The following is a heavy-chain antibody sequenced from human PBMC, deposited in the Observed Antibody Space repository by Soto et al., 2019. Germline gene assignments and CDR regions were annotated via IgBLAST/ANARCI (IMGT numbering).Heavy chain of an antibody. D-gene: IGHD3-16*01. CDR3: ARWGTTGGLDV. Sequence: QVQLVESGGGVVQPWTSLRLSCVGSGFTFRSYVIHWVRQAPGKGLEWVALTSYDGSNTFYGDSVKGRFTISRHNSRNTVELQMDSLRFEDTALYYCARWGTTGGLDVWGQGTLVSVSS. CDR2: TSYDGSNT. J-gene: IGHJ4*02. V-gene: IGHV3-33*05. CDR1: GFTFRSYV.